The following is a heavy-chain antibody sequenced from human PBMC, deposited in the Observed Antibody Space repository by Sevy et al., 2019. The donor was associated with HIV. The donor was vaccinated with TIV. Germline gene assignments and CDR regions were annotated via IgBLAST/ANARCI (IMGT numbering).Heavy chain of an antibody. CDR1: GYPFTSFG. Sequence: ASVKVSCKGSGYPFTSFGISWVRQAPGQGLEWMGWINTNNGNANYAQKYQGRVTMTRDTSTSTAYMELRSLRSDDTAVYYCAKDRGYCSGGSCYIQLWGQGTLVTVSS. V-gene: IGHV1-18*01. CDR2: INTNNGNA. D-gene: IGHD2-15*01. CDR3: AKDRGYCSGGSCYIQL. J-gene: IGHJ1*01.